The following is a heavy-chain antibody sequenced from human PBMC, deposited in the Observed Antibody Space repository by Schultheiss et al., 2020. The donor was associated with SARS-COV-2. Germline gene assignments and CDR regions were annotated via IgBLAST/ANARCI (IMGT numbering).Heavy chain of an antibody. CDR3: ARGYSSSWYSRPNNWFDP. D-gene: IGHD6-13*01. V-gene: IGHV4-59*12. CDR2: IYYSGST. Sequence: SETLSLTCTVSGGSISSYYWSWIRQHPGKGLEWIGYIYYSGSTYYNPSLKSRVTISVDTSKNQFSLKLSSVTAADTAVYYCARGYSSSWYSRPNNWFDPWGQGTLVTVSS. CDR1: GGSISSYY. J-gene: IGHJ5*02.